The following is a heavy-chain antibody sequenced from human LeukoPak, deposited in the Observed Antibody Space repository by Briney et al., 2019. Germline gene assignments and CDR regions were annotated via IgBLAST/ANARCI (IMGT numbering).Heavy chain of an antibody. J-gene: IGHJ4*02. CDR1: GYTFTSYY. CDR3: ARAMVRGVIITTPFDY. CDR2: INPSGGST. V-gene: IGHV1-46*01. Sequence: ASVKVSCKASGYTFTSYYMHWVRQAPGQGLEWMGIINPSGGSTSYAQTFQGRVTMTRDTSTSTVYMELSSLRSEDTAVYYCARAMVRGVIITTPFDYWGQGTLVTVSS. D-gene: IGHD3-10*01.